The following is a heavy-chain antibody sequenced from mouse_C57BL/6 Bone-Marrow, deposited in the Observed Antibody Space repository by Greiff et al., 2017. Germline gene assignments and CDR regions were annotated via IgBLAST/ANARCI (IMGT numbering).Heavy chain of an antibody. J-gene: IGHJ4*01. Sequence: VQLQESGPELVKPGASVKISCKASGYAFSSSWMNWVKQRPGKGLEWIGRIYPGDGDTNYNGKFKGKATLTADKSSSKAYMQLSSLTSEDSAVYFCASRLYYYAMDYWGQGTSVTVSS. CDR2: IYPGDGDT. V-gene: IGHV1-82*01. CDR1: GYAFSSSW. CDR3: ASRLYYYAMDY.